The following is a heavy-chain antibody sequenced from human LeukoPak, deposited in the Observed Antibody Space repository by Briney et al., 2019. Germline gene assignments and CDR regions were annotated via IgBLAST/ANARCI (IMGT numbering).Heavy chain of an antibody. CDR2: ISYDGSNK. CDR3: AQWGTVTTSEDY. Sequence: GRTLRLSCAASGFTLSSYGMHWVRQAPGKGLEWVAVISYDGSNKYYADSVKGRFTISRDNSKNTLYLQMNSLRAEDTAVYYCAQWGTVTTSEDYWGQGTLVTGSS. CDR1: GFTLSSYG. V-gene: IGHV3-30*03. J-gene: IGHJ4*02. D-gene: IGHD4-11*01.